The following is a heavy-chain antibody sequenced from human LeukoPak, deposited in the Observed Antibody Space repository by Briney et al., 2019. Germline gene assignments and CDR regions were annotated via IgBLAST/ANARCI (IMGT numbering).Heavy chain of an antibody. Sequence: ASVKVSCKASGYTFTSYGFSWVRQAPGQGLGWMGWISAYNGDTNYAQKVQDRVTMTTDTSTSTAYMELRSLRSDDTAVYYCARVDAIAAAGLRPPGIAVAAHDYYYYYMDVWGKGTTVTVSS. J-gene: IGHJ6*03. CDR2: ISAYNGDT. CDR1: GYTFTSYG. CDR3: ARVDAIAAAGLRPPGIAVAAHDYYYYYMDV. V-gene: IGHV1-18*01. D-gene: IGHD6-19*01.